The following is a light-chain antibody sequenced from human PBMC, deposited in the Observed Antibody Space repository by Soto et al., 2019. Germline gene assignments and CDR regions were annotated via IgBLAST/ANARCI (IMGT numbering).Light chain of an antibody. J-gene: IGKJ4*01. Sequence: EIVMTQSPATLSVSPGERATLSCRASQSVNRYLAWYQHKPGQAPRLLIYDASTRATGIPVRFRGSGSGTEFTLTISSLQSEDSAVYYCHQYNNWLALTFGGGTKVDIK. CDR3: HQYNNWLALT. V-gene: IGKV3-15*01. CDR1: QSVNRY. CDR2: DAS.